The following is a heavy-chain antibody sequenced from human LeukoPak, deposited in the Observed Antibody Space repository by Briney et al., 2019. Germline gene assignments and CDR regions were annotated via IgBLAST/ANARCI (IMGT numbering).Heavy chain of an antibody. CDR3: ARRDYFDKYYFDY. CDR2: IYPRDSET. Sequence: GESLKISCKCSGFSFTSYRIGWVRQMPGKGLEWMGIIYPRDSETRYSPSFQGQVIVSADKSISTAYLQWASLKASDTAMYYCARRDYFDKYYFDYWGQGTLVTVSS. CDR1: GFSFTSYR. V-gene: IGHV5-51*01. J-gene: IGHJ4*02. D-gene: IGHD3-22*01.